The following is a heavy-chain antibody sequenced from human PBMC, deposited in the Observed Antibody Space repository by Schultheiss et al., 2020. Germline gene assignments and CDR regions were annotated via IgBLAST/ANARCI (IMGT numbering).Heavy chain of an antibody. CDR2: IKQDGSEK. V-gene: IGHV3-7*01. CDR1: GFTFSTYW. J-gene: IGHJ4*02. CDR3: AKNSRLNY. D-gene: IGHD6-13*01. Sequence: GGSLRLSCAASGFTFSTYWMSWVRQAPGKGLEWVANIKQDGSEKYYVDSVKGRFTISRDNSKNTLYLQMNSLRAEDTAVYYCAKNSRLNYWGQGTLVTVSS.